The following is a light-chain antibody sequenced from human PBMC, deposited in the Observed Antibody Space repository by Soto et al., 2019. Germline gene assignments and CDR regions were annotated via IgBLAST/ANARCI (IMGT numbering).Light chain of an antibody. CDR3: QQYKSYWT. Sequence: DIQMTQSPSTLSASVGDRVTITCRASQSISSWLAWYQQKPGKAPKLLIYDASNLESGVPSRFSGSGSGTEFTLTINSLQPDDFPTYYCQQYKSYWTFGQGTKVDI. CDR2: DAS. CDR1: QSISSW. V-gene: IGKV1-5*01. J-gene: IGKJ1*01.